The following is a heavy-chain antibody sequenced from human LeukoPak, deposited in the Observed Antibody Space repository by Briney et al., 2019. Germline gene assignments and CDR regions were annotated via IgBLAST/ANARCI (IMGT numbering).Heavy chain of an antibody. D-gene: IGHD3-16*01. CDR3: ARDLHPRLTGYFDY. CDR1: GFTFSSYS. CDR2: TSSSSSYI. J-gene: IGHJ4*02. Sequence: GGSLRLSCAASGFTFSSYSMNWVRQAPGKGLEWVSSTSSSSSYIYYADSVEGRFTVSRDNSKNTLYLEMRSLRAEDTAVYYCARDLHPRLTGYFDYWGQGTLVTVSS. V-gene: IGHV3-21*04.